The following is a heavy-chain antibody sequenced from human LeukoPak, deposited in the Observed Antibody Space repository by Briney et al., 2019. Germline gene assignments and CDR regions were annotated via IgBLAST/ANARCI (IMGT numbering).Heavy chain of an antibody. CDR2: IIPIFGTA. CDR1: GGTFSSYA. D-gene: IGHD6-13*01. Sequence: AVKVSCKASGGTFSSYAISWVRQAPGQGLEWMGGIIPIFGTANYAQKFQGRVTITADESTSTAYMELSSLRSEDTAVYYCAREEVIAAAGYWYFDLWGRGTLVTVSS. J-gene: IGHJ2*01. V-gene: IGHV1-69*13. CDR3: AREEVIAAAGYWYFDL.